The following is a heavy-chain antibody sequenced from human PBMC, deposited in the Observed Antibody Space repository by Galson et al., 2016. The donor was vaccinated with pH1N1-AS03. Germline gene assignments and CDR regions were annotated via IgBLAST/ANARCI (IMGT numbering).Heavy chain of an antibody. J-gene: IGHJ6*02. Sequence: SLRLSCAASGFIFSAYPMNWVRQAPGKGLEWIGEVSHAGRTNYSPSLKSRVTISLDKSKNQFSLQLTSVTAADTAVYYCARDVLPYSLGLDVWGQETTVTVSS. D-gene: IGHD5-18*01. CDR3: ARDVLPYSLGLDV. V-gene: IGHV4-4*02. CDR2: VSHAGRT. CDR1: GFIFSAYP.